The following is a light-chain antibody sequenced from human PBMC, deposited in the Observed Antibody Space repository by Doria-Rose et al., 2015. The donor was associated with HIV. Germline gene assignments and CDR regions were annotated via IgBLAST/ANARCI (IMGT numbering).Light chain of an antibody. CDR2: GAS. J-gene: IGKJ1*01. CDR1: TSVSADY. V-gene: IGKV3-20*01. CDR3: HQYASSRT. Sequence: EIVLTQSPGTLSLSPGVRDTLPCRASTSVSADYVAWDQQRPGQSPRLLIYGASSRATDIPDRFSGSGSGTDFTLTISRLEPEDFAVYYCHQYASSRTFGQGTKVEIK.